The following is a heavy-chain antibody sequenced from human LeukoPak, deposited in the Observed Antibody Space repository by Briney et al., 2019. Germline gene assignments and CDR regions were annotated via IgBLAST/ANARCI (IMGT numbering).Heavy chain of an antibody. CDR2: ISWNSGSI. J-gene: IGHJ3*02. CDR3: AKGVMLGCSGGSCYPGAFDI. D-gene: IGHD2-15*01. CDR1: GFTFDDYA. Sequence: SLRLSCAASGFTFDDYAMLWVRQAPGKGLEWVSGISWNSGSIGYADSVKGRFTISRDNAKNSLYLQMNSLRAEDTALYYCAKGVMLGCSGGSCYPGAFDIWGQGTMVTVSS. V-gene: IGHV3-9*01.